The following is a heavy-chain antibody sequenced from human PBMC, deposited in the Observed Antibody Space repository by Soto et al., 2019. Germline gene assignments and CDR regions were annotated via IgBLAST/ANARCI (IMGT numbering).Heavy chain of an antibody. Sequence: ASVKVSCKASGYTFTNFGVSWVRQAPGQRLEWMGWINAGNGNTKYSQKFQGRVTITRDTSASTAYMELSSLRSEDTAVYYCARQTGNYDILTGLGPDYWGQGTLVTVSS. CDR2: INAGNGNT. J-gene: IGHJ4*02. V-gene: IGHV1-3*01. CDR1: GYTFTNFG. D-gene: IGHD3-9*01. CDR3: ARQTGNYDILTGLGPDY.